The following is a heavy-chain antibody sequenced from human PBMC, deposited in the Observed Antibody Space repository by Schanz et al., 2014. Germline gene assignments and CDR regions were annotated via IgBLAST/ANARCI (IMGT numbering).Heavy chain of an antibody. CDR2: ISRSSGRI. Sequence: EVQLLESGGGLVQPGGSLRLSCAASGFTFSSYAMSWVRQAPGRGLEWVSSISRSSGRIYYSDSVKGRFTISRDNAKNLVYLQMNSLRAEDTAVYYCARVRYDILTDYYTEYYFDSWGQGTLVAVSS. CDR1: GFTFSSYA. V-gene: IGHV3-21*06. J-gene: IGHJ4*02. D-gene: IGHD3-9*01. CDR3: ARVRYDILTDYYTEYYFDS.